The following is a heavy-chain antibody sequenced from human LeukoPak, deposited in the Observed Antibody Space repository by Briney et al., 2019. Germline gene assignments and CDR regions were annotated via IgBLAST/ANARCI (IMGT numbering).Heavy chain of an antibody. J-gene: IGHJ3*02. CDR2: IYSGGST. CDR1: GFTVSSNY. CDR3: ARDGSSGSRDAFDI. V-gene: IGHV3-53*01. Sequence: GGSLRLSCAASGFTVSSNYMSWVRQAPGKGLEWVSDIYSGGSTYYADSVKGRFTISRDNSKNTLYLQLNSLRAEDTAVYYCARDGSSGSRDAFDIWGQGTMVTVSS. D-gene: IGHD6-19*01.